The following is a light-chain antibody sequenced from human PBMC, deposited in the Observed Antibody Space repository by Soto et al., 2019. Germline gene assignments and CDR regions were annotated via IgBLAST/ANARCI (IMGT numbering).Light chain of an antibody. V-gene: IGLV2-14*03. Sequence: QSVLTRPSYVFWPPVHPITFSWPGTSGDVGGYNFFSWYQQHPGKAPKLMIYEVSSRPSGVSNRFSGSKSGNTASLTISGLQPEDEADYYCRSYTTRSTVVFGTGNKVT. CDR3: RSYTTRSTVV. J-gene: IGLJ1*01. CDR1: SGDVGGYNF. CDR2: EVS.